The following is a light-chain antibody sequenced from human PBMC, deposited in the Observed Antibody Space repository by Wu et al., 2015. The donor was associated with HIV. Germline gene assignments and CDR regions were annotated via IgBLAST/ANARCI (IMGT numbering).Light chain of an antibody. V-gene: IGKV1-5*03. CDR3: QKYNTAPWT. CDR1: QSIGTW. CDR2: KAS. Sequence: DIQMTQSPSTLSASVGDRVTITCRASQSIGTWLAWYQQRPGRAPMLLIYKASTLESGVPSRFSGSGSGADFTLTISSLQPDDFATYYCQKYNTAPWTFGQGTKVEMK. J-gene: IGKJ1*01.